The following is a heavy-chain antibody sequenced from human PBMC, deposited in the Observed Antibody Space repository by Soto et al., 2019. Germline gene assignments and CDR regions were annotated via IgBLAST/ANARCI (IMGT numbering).Heavy chain of an antibody. CDR1: GGSISSGGYY. CDR3: ARDKSTKSSSIRSDAFDI. D-gene: IGHD6-6*01. Sequence: SETLSLTCTVSGGSISSGGYYWSWIRQHPGKGLEWIGYIYYSGSTYYNPSLKSRVTISVDTSKNQFSLKLSSVTAADTAVYYCARDKSTKSSSIRSDAFDIWGQGTMVTVSS. V-gene: IGHV4-31*03. J-gene: IGHJ3*02. CDR2: IYYSGST.